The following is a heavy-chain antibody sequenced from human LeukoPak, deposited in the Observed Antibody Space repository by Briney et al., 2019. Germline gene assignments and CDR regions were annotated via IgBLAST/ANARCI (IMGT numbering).Heavy chain of an antibody. D-gene: IGHD3-10*01. V-gene: IGHV3-30*02. CDR1: GFTFSIYD. J-gene: IGHJ4*02. CDR3: AKDLNYYGSGSYYLFDY. CDR2: IRYDGSNK. Sequence: PGGSLRLSCAASGFTFSIYDMHWVRQAPGKGLEWVAFIRYDGSNKYYTDSVKGRFTISRDNSKNSLYLQMNSLRAEDTAVYYCAKDLNYYGSGSYYLFDYWGQGTLVSVSS.